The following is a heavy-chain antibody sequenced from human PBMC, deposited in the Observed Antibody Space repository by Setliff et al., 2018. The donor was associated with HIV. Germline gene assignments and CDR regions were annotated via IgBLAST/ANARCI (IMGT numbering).Heavy chain of an antibody. CDR2: IKDKTDGATT. J-gene: IGHJ5*01. V-gene: IGHV3-15*01. CDR1: GFTFSNAW. Sequence: GGSLRLSCAAAGFTFSNAWMNWVRQAPGRGLEWVGRIKDKTDGATTDYAAPVKGRFTISRDDSKNMVYLQMNSLKTEDTAMYYCTPIHNYTDHCPDSWGQGTLVTVSS. CDR3: TPIHNYTDHCPDS. D-gene: IGHD2-21*02.